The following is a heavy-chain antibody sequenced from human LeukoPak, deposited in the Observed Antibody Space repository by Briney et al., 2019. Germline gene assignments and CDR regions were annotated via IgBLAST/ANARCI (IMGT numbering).Heavy chain of an antibody. CDR3: ATSMIGYGMDV. Sequence: ASVKVSCKASGYTFTSYYMHWVRQAPGQGLEWMGIINPSGGSTSYAQEFQGRVTMTRDTSTSTVYMELSSLRSEDTAVYYCATSMIGYGMDVWGQGTTVTVSS. D-gene: IGHD3-22*01. J-gene: IGHJ6*02. CDR1: GYTFTSYY. CDR2: INPSGGST. V-gene: IGHV1-46*01.